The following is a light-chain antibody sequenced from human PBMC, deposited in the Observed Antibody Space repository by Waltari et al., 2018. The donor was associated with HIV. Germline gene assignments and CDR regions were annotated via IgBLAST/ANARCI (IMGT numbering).Light chain of an antibody. Sequence: QSALTQPASVSGSPGQSITISCTGTSSDVGGCNYVSWYQTYPGKAPKLMIYEVSNRPSGVSNRFSGSKSVSTASLTISGLQAEDEADYYCNSYTKNNTWVFGGGTKLTVL. V-gene: IGLV2-14*01. CDR3: NSYTKNNTWV. CDR1: SSDVGGCNY. CDR2: EVS. J-gene: IGLJ3*02.